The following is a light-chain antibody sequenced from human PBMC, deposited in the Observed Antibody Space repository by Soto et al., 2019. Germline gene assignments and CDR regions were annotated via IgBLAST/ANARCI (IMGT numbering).Light chain of an antibody. Sequence: EIVMTQSPATLSVSPGERATLSCRASQIVISNLAWYQQKTGQAPRIIIYGASNRATGIPARFSGSGSGTEFTLTISSLQSEDFAVYYCQQYNNWPLTFGGGTKVDI. V-gene: IGKV3-15*01. J-gene: IGKJ4*01. CDR3: QQYNNWPLT. CDR1: QIVISN. CDR2: GAS.